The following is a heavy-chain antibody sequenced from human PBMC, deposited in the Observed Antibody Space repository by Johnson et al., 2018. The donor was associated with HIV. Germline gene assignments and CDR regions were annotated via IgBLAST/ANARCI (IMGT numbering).Heavy chain of an antibody. CDR3: AREEANTFWGWDAFDI. Sequence: QVQLVESGGGVVQPGRSLRLSCAASGFTFSSYAIHWVRQAPGKGLEWVAVISYDGSNKYYTDSVKGRFTISRDNSKNTLYLQMNSLRAEDTAVYYCAREEANTFWGWDAFDIWGQGTMVTISS. CDR1: GFTFSSYA. J-gene: IGHJ3*02. V-gene: IGHV3-30-3*01. D-gene: IGHD3-16*01. CDR2: ISYDGSNK.